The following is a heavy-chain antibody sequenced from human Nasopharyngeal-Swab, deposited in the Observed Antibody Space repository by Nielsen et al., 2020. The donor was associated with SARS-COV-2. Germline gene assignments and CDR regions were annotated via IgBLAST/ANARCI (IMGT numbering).Heavy chain of an antibody. J-gene: IGHJ4*02. CDR1: GFSFSSYS. D-gene: IGHD2-15*01. CDR3: AKDQGCSGGGCGLDY. V-gene: IGHV3-23*01. Sequence: GESLKISCPASGFSFSSYSMRWVRQAPGKGLEWVSSVSYIRDGASYADSVRGRFTISRDNSKKEVYLHMNSLRPEDTAVYYCAKDQGCSGGGCGLDYWGPGTLVTVSS. CDR2: VSYIRDGA.